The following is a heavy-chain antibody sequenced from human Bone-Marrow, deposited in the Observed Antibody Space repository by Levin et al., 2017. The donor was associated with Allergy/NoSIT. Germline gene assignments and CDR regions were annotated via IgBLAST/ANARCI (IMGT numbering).Heavy chain of an antibody. Sequence: GASVKVSCVASGFTFRHYTMNWVRQAPGKGLEWVSCITSSGDSTYYADSVKVRFTISRDNAKNSLYLQLNRLRDEDTAMYYCARDPARGYYDSSGYSGDHWGQGTLVTVSS. CDR2: ITSSGDST. J-gene: IGHJ4*02. CDR3: ARDPARGYYDSSGYSGDH. D-gene: IGHD3-22*01. CDR1: GFTFRHYT. V-gene: IGHV3-48*02.